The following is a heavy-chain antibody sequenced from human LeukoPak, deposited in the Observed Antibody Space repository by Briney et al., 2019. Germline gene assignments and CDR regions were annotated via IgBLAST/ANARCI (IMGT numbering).Heavy chain of an antibody. J-gene: IGHJ5*02. CDR3: ARSAGYSSA. CDR2: INHSGSA. CDR1: GGSFSVYY. D-gene: IGHD6-19*01. V-gene: IGHV4-34*01. Sequence: SETLALTCAVYGGSFSVYYWSWIRQPPGKGLEWIGEINHSGSANYNSSLKSRVTLSIDTSKNQFSLILSSVTAADTAVYYCARSAGYSSAWGKGTRVTVSS.